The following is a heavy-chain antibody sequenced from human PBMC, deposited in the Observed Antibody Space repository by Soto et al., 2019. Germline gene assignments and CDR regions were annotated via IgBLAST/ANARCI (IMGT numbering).Heavy chain of an antibody. Sequence: EVQLLESGGGLVQPGGSLRLSCAASGFTFSSYAMSWVRQAPGKGLEWVSAISGSGGSTYYADSVKGRFTISRDNSKNTRYLQMNSLRAEDTAVYYCAKPGPYYDILTGYYSSVWFDPWGQGTLVTVSS. D-gene: IGHD3-9*01. J-gene: IGHJ5*02. CDR3: AKPGPYYDILTGYYSSVWFDP. CDR2: ISGSGGST. V-gene: IGHV3-23*01. CDR1: GFTFSSYA.